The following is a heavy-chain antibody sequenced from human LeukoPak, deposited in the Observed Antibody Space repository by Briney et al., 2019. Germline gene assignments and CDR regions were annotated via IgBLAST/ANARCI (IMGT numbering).Heavy chain of an antibody. J-gene: IGHJ6*03. CDR1: GFTFTSSA. V-gene: IGHV1-58*02. CDR3: ARVTKQQLVPYYYYYYMDV. D-gene: IGHD6-13*01. Sequence: SVTVSCKASGFTFTSSAMQWVRQARGQRLEWIGWIVVGSGNTNYAQKFQERVTITRDMSTSTAYMELRNLRSDDTAVYYCARVTKQQLVPYYYYYYMDVWGKGTTVTVSS. CDR2: IVVGSGNT.